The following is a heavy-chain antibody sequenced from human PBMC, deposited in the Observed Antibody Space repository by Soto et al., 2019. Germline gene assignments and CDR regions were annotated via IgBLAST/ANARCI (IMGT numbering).Heavy chain of an antibody. CDR3: ARHNYGSGSTYFAY. J-gene: IGHJ4*02. V-gene: IGHV4-59*08. CDR1: GGSISSYY. CDR2: IYYSGST. D-gene: IGHD3-10*01. Sequence: QVQLQESGPGLVKPSEPLSLTCTVSGGSISSYYWSWIRQPPGKGLEWIGYIYYSGSTNYNPSLTRRVYLSVDTSKNQFSVKVNSMTAADTDVYYWARHNYGSGSTYFAYWGQGTLVTVSS.